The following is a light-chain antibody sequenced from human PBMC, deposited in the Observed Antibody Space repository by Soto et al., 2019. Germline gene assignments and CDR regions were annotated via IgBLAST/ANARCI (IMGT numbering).Light chain of an antibody. V-gene: IGKV1-5*03. J-gene: IGKJ1*01. CDR1: QTISSW. CDR2: KAS. CDR3: HHYNSYSEA. Sequence: DIQMTQSPSTLSGSVGDRVTITCRASQTISSWLAWYQQKPGKAPKLLIYKASTLKSGVPSRFSGSGSGTDFTHTITSLQPDDFATYYCHHYNSYSEAFGPGTKVDIK.